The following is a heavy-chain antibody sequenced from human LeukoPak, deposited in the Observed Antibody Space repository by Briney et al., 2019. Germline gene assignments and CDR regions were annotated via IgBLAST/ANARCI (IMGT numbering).Heavy chain of an antibody. Sequence: GASVKVSCKASGYTFTGYYMHWVRQAPGQGLEWLGLINPSGSSTLYAQKFQGRVTITADKSTSTAYMELSSLRSEDTAVYYCARAAAGTVNWFDPWGQGTLVTVSS. D-gene: IGHD6-13*01. CDR3: ARAAAGTVNWFDP. J-gene: IGHJ5*02. V-gene: IGHV1-46*01. CDR2: INPSGSST. CDR1: GYTFTGYY.